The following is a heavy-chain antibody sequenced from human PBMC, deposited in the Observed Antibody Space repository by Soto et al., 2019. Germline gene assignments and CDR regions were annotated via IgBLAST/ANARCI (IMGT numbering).Heavy chain of an antibody. J-gene: IGHJ4*02. D-gene: IGHD3-10*01. CDR1: GGSFSGYY. CDR2: INHSGST. Sequence: SETLSLTCAVYGGSFSGYYWSWIRQPPGKGLEWIGEINHSGSTNYNPSLKSRVTISVDTSKNQFSLKLSSVTAADTAVYYCARVFFNYYGSGSYSLDYWGQGTLVTVPQ. CDR3: ARVFFNYYGSGSYSLDY. V-gene: IGHV4-34*01.